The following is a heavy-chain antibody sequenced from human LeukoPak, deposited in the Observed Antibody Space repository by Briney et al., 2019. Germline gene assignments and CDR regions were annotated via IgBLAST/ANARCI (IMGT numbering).Heavy chain of an antibody. Sequence: GGSLRLSCATSGFTLSSYSMNWVRQAPGKGLEWVSYISSGSTTIYYADSVKGRFTISRDNAKNSLYLQMNSLRAEDTAVYYCARDVEQWLVRVYYFDYWGRGTLVTVSS. D-gene: IGHD6-19*01. J-gene: IGHJ4*02. CDR2: ISSGSTTI. V-gene: IGHV3-48*01. CDR1: GFTLSSYS. CDR3: ARDVEQWLVRVYYFDY.